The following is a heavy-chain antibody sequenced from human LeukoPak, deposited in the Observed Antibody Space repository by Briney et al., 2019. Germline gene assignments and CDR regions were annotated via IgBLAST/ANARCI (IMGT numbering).Heavy chain of an antibody. CDR1: GGSISSYY. V-gene: IGHV4-59*08. Sequence: SETLSLICTVSGGSISSYYWSWIRQPPGKGLEWIGYIYYSGSTNYNPSLKSRVTISVDTSKNQFSLKLSSVTAADTAVYYCARLGRDYNILTGYYHPPLWGQGTLVTVSS. CDR3: ARLGRDYNILTGYYHPPL. J-gene: IGHJ4*02. D-gene: IGHD3-9*01. CDR2: IYYSGST.